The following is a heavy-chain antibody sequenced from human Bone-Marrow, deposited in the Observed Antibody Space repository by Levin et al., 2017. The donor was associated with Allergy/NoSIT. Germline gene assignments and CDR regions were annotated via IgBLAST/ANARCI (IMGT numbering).Heavy chain of an antibody. CDR2: ISSSGTTI. Sequence: LSLTCAASGFTFSRYEMNWVRQAPGKGLEWVSYISSSGTTIYYADSVKGRFTISRDNAKNSLYLQMNSLRAEDTAVYYCAREPRWRRSFYYYYYGMDVWGQGTTVTVSS. CDR1: GFTFSRYE. J-gene: IGHJ6*02. D-gene: IGHD4-23*01. CDR3: AREPRWRRSFYYYYYGMDV. V-gene: IGHV3-48*03.